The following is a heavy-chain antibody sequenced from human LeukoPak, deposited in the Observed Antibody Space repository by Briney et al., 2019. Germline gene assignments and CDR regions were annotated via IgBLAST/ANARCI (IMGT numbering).Heavy chain of an antibody. Sequence: PSETLSLTCSVAGGSLSSHYWSWIRQPPCKGLELIGHIHDTGSTFYNPSLRGRVTTSLDTSNNQFSLKLTSMTAADTAVYYCARFSSGCSTSSCYLTYWGQGTLVTVS. CDR3: ARFSSGCSTSSCYLTY. D-gene: IGHD2-2*01. J-gene: IGHJ4*02. CDR1: GGSLSSHY. V-gene: IGHV4-59*11. CDR2: IHDTGST.